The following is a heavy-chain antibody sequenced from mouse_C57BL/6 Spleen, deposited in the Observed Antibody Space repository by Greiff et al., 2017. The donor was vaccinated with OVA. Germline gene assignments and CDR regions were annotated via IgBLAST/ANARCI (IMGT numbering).Heavy chain of an antibody. CDR3: AREGDYPYFDY. J-gene: IGHJ2*01. D-gene: IGHD2-4*01. V-gene: IGHV1-19*01. CDR2: INPYNGGT. Sequence: EVQLQQSGPVLVKPGASVKMSCKASGYTFTDYYMNWVKQSHGKSLEWIGVINPYNGGTSYNQKFKGKATLTVDKSSSTAYMELNSLTSEDSAVYYCAREGDYPYFDYWGQGTTLTVSS. CDR1: GYTFTDYY.